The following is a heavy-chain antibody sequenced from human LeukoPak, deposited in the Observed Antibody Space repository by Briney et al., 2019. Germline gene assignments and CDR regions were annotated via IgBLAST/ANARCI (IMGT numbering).Heavy chain of an antibody. Sequence: GGSLRLSCAASGFTFSSYWMSWVRQAPGKGLGWVANIKQDGSEKYYVDSVKGRFTISRDNAKNSLYLQMNSLRAEDTAVYYCARDQGYSYGPYYYDSSGYYPDYWGQGTLVTVSS. D-gene: IGHD3-22*01. CDR3: ARDQGYSYGPYYYDSSGYYPDY. CDR1: GFTFSSYW. CDR2: IKQDGSEK. V-gene: IGHV3-7*01. J-gene: IGHJ4*02.